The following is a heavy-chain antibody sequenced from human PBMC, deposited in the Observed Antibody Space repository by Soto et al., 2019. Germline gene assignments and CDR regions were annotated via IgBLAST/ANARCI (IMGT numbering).Heavy chain of an antibody. Sequence: QVQLQESGPGLVKPSQTLSLTCTVSGGSISSGGYYWSWMRQHPGKGLEWIGYIYYTGSTHYNPSLPRRVPLSVDTSNYRFSLKLSSVTAADTALYYGAGEPLTWGQGPLVTVP. CDR2: IYYTGST. CDR3: AGEPLT. V-gene: IGHV4-31*03. J-gene: IGHJ4*02. CDR1: GGSISSGGYY.